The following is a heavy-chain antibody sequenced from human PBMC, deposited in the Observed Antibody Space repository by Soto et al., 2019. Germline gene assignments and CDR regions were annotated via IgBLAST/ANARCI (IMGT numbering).Heavy chain of an antibody. Sequence: QGLLVQSGAEVKQPGASVKVSCKASGYSFTTFGISWVRQAPGQGLEWMGWISGYNGDTNNAQKFQDRVTMTIDRSTTTAYLELRSLTSDDTAVYYCAKNGHPPYYYYGMDVWGQCTTVTVSS. CDR3: AKNGHPPYYYYGMDV. CDR2: ISGYNGDT. CDR1: GYSFTTFG. D-gene: IGHD2-8*01. J-gene: IGHJ6*02. V-gene: IGHV1-18*01.